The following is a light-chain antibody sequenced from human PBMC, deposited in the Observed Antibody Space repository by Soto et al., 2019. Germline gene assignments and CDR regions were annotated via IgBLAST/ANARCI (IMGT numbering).Light chain of an antibody. CDR2: DVS. Sequence: QSALTQPASVSGSPGQSITISCTGTSSDVGAYNYVSWYQQHPGKAPKLMIHDVSNRPSGVSNRFSGSKSGNTASLTISGLQAEDEADYYCSSYTSSSLYVFGTGTKLTVL. V-gene: IGLV2-14*03. J-gene: IGLJ1*01. CDR1: SSDVGAYNY. CDR3: SSYTSSSLYV.